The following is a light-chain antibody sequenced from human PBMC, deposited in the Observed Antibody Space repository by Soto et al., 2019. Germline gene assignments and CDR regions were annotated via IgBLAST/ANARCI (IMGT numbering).Light chain of an antibody. CDR3: SSYTSSTSYV. V-gene: IGLV2-14*01. CDR1: SSDVGGYNY. Sequence: QSVLTQPASVSDSPGQSITISCTGTSSDVGGYNYVSWYQHHPGKAPRRMIYDVSNRPSGVSNRFSGSKSGNTASLIISGLQAEDEADYYCSSYTSSTSYVFGTGNKLTVL. CDR2: DVS. J-gene: IGLJ1*01.